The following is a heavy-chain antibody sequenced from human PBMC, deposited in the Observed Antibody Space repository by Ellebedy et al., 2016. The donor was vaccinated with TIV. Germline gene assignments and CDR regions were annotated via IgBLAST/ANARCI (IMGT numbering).Heavy chain of an antibody. Sequence: MPSETLSLTCAVYGGSFSGYYWSWIRQPPGKGLEWIGEINHSGSTYYNPSLKSRVTISVDTSKNQFTLELSSVTAADTAGYYCASDGFFGGYDPYGMDVWGQGTTVTVSS. CDR2: INHSGST. D-gene: IGHD3-3*01. CDR3: ASDGFFGGYDPYGMDV. CDR1: GGSFSGYY. J-gene: IGHJ6*02. V-gene: IGHV4-34*01.